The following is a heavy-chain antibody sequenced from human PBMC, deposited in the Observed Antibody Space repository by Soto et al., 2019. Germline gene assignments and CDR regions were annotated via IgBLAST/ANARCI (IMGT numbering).Heavy chain of an antibody. Sequence: EVQLLESGGGLVQPGGSLRLSCAASGFTFSNYAMSWVRQAPGKGLEWVSGIVPSGGRTYSADSVKGRFTISRDTSKNTLYLQMDSLRAEDTAVYYCAKDYARTGTEESFDYWGQGTLVTVSS. CDR3: AKDYARTGTEESFDY. CDR2: IVPSGGRT. V-gene: IGHV3-23*01. D-gene: IGHD4-17*01. CDR1: GFTFSNYA. J-gene: IGHJ4*02.